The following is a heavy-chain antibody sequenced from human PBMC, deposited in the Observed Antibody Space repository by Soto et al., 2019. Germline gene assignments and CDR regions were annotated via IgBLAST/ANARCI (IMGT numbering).Heavy chain of an antibody. CDR1: GGSISSYY. D-gene: IGHD3-10*01. J-gene: IGHJ4*02. CDR3: ARHNYGSGSTYFDY. V-gene: IGHV4-59*08. Sequence: QVQLQESGPGLVKPSETLSLTCTVSGGSISSYYWSWVRQPPGKGLEWIGYIYYSGRTNYTPSLKRRVTISVDPSKNPFSLKLNSMTAADTAVYYWARHNYGSGSTYFDYWGQGTLVTVSS. CDR2: IYYSGRT.